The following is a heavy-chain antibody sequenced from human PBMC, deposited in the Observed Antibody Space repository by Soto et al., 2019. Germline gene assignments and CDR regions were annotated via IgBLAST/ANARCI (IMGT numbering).Heavy chain of an antibody. J-gene: IGHJ4*02. V-gene: IGHV1-2*02. D-gene: IGHD4-17*01. Sequence: SVKVSCKDSGKTFTGYYMHWLRQAPGQGLEWMGWINPNSGGTNYAQKFQGRVTMTRDTSISTAYMELSRLRSDDTAVYYCARDHTVTTLPFDYWGQGTQVTVSS. CDR2: INPNSGGT. CDR1: GKTFTGYY. CDR3: ARDHTVTTLPFDY.